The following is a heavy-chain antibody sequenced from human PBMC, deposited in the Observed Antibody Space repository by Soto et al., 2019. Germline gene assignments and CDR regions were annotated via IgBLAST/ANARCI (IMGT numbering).Heavy chain of an antibody. V-gene: IGHV3-33*01. J-gene: IGHJ4*02. CDR3: ARDLYTRQLDY. CDR1: GFTFSDYG. D-gene: IGHD6-13*01. Sequence: QVQLVESGGGVVQPGRSLRLSCAASGFTFSDYGMHWVRQAPGKGLEWLTVLWYDGDENYADSVKGRFSISRDEAENTLYLQMNSLKAVDTAVYYCARDLYTRQLDYWGQGTLVTVSS. CDR2: LWYDGDE.